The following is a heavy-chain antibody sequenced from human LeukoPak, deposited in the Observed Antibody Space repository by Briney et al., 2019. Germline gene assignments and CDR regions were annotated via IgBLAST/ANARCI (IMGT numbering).Heavy chain of an antibody. CDR2: IWYDGSNK. V-gene: IGHV3-33*01. CDR1: GFTFSSYG. Sequence: GGSLRLSCAASGFTFSSYGMHWVRQAPGKGLEWVGVIWYDGSNKYYADSVEGRFTISRDNSKNTLSLQMNSLRAEDTAVYYCVREQYGDDDAFDIWGQGTMVTVSS. CDR3: VREQYGDDDAFDI. J-gene: IGHJ3*02. D-gene: IGHD4-17*01.